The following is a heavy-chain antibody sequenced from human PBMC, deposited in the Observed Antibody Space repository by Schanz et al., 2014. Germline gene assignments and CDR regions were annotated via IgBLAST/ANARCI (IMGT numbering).Heavy chain of an antibody. CDR1: GGTFNSYT. J-gene: IGHJ6*03. CDR2: IIPILGIA. CDR3: ARDHVATTDYDYFFYYLDV. Sequence: QVQLVQSGAEVKKPGSSMKVSCKASGGTFNSYTINWVRQAPGQGLEWMGRIIPILGIANYAQKFQGRVTMTADTSTSTAYMDLRSLRYDDTSVYYCARDHVATTDYDYFFYYLDVWATGITIVVSS. D-gene: IGHD1-1*01. V-gene: IGHV1-69*08.